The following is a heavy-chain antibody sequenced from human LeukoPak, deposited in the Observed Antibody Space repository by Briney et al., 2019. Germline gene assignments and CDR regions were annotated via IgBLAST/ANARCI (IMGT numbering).Heavy chain of an antibody. CDR3: ARDQIIDYGGLAV. CDR2: ISYDGSNK. V-gene: IGHV3-30-3*01. D-gene: IGHD4-23*01. Sequence: QTGGSLRLSCAASGFTFSSYAMHWVRQAPGKGLEWVAVISYDGSNKYYADSVKGRFTISRDNSKNTLYLQMNGLRAEDTAVYYCARDQIIDYGGLAVWGQGTTVTVSS. J-gene: IGHJ6*02. CDR1: GFTFSSYA.